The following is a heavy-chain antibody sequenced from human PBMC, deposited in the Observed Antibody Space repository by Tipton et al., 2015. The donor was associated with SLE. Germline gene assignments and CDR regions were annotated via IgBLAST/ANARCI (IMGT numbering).Heavy chain of an antibody. D-gene: IGHD1-1*01. V-gene: IGHV3-20*04. J-gene: IGHJ4*02. Sequence: SLRLSCETSGFTFDIHSLHWVWQRPGKGLEWVAGILANVVSTGHADSVRGRFTISRDTPKNTVSLQMNSLRAEDTAVYFCARFQGRTDYFDYWGQGTLVTVSS. CDR3: ARFQGRTDYFDY. CDR2: ILANVVST. CDR1: GFTFDIHS.